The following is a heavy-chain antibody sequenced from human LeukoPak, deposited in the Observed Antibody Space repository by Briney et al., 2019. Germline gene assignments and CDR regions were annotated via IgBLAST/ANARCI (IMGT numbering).Heavy chain of an antibody. CDR2: ISSSSSYI. J-gene: IGHJ2*01. CDR3: ARDGKADYYGSGNPPRYWYFDL. D-gene: IGHD3-10*01. CDR1: GGSISSSDYY. V-gene: IGHV3-21*01. Sequence: PSETLSLTCTVSGGSISSSDYYWGWIRQPPGKGLEWVSSISSSSSYIYYADSVKDRFTISRDNAKNSLYLQMNSLRAEDTAVYYCARDGKADYYGSGNPPRYWYFDLWGRGTLVTVSS.